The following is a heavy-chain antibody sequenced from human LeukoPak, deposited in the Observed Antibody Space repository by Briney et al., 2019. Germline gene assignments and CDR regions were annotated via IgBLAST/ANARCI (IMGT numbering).Heavy chain of an antibody. CDR1: GGSINNYH. J-gene: IGHJ4*02. D-gene: IGHD3-22*01. V-gene: IGHV4-4*07. CDR3: ARERVVVISNYFDY. Sequence: SETLSLTCTVSGGSINNYHWGWIRQPAGKGLEWIGRIYTSGSTNYNPSLKSRVTISVDTSKNQFSLKLSSVTAADTAVYYCARERVVVISNYFDYWGQGTLVTVSS. CDR2: IYTSGST.